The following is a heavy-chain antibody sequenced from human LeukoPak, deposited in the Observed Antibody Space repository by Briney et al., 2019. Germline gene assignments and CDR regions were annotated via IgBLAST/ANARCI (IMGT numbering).Heavy chain of an antibody. CDR1: GHTFTGYY. CDR2: INPNSGGT. V-gene: IGHV1-2*02. J-gene: IGHJ4*01. Sequence: ASVKVSCKASGHTFTGYYMHWVRQAPGQGLEWMGWINPNSGGTNYAQKFQGRVTMTRDTSISTAYMELSRLRSDDTAVYYCARGSTYCSGGSCYLGIIDYWGQGTLVTVSS. CDR3: ARGSTYCSGGSCYLGIIDY. D-gene: IGHD2-15*01.